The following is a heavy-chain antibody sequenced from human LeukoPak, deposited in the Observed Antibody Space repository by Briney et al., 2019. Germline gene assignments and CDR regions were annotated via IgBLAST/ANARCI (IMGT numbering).Heavy chain of an antibody. CDR3: ASGYDSSGYYPPLDY. D-gene: IGHD3-22*01. Sequence: GESLKISCKGSGYNFNDYWIGWVRQMPGKGLEWMGIISPGDSDTTYSPSFQGQVTISADKSISTAYLQWSSLKASDTAMYYCASGYDSSGYYPPLDYWGQGTLVTVSS. CDR2: ISPGDSDT. J-gene: IGHJ4*02. CDR1: GYNFNDYW. V-gene: IGHV5-51*01.